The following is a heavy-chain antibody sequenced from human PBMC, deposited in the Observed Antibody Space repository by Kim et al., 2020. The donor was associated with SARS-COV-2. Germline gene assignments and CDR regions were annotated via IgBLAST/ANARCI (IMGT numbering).Heavy chain of an antibody. V-gene: IGHV5-51*01. D-gene: IGHD3-3*01. CDR2: IYPGDSHT. J-gene: IGHJ3*02. CDR3: TSRGGLGEIDAFDI. CDR1: GYIFTPYY. Sequence: GESLKISCQGSGYIFTPYYIGWVRHMPGKGLEWMGVIYPGDSHTRYNPSFQGQVTISVDKSINTAYLQRNNLEASDTAMYYCTSRGGLGEIDAFDIWGQGTQVTVSP.